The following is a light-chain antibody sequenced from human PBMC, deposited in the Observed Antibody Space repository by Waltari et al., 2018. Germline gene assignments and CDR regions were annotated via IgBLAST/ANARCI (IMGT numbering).Light chain of an antibody. V-gene: IGKV3-20*01. J-gene: IGKJ1*01. CDR2: DTY. Sequence: IVLTQSPGTLSLSPGESATLSCRASQNVGRSLVWYQQKPGQAPRLLIYDTYTRATGIPDRVSCSGSGTDFSLTIARLEPEDFAVYYCQHNVRLPVTFGQGTKVEI. CDR3: QHNVRLPVT. CDR1: QNVGRS.